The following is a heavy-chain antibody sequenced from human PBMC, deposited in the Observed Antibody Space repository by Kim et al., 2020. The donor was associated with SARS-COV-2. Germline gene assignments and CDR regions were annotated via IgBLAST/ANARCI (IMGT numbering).Heavy chain of an antibody. Sequence: GGSLRLSCAASGFTFSNAWMRWVRQAPGKGLEWVGRIKSKTDGGTTDYAAPVKGRFTISRDDSKNTLYLQMNSLKTEDTAVYYCTTDSGSDELLRTGSFDYWGQGTLVTVSS. D-gene: IGHD1-26*01. V-gene: IGHV3-15*01. CDR1: GFTFSNAW. J-gene: IGHJ4*02. CDR2: IKSKTDGGTT. CDR3: TTDSGSDELLRTGSFDY.